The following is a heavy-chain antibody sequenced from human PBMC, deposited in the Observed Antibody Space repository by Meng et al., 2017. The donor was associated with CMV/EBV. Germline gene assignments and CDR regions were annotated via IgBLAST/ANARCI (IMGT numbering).Heavy chain of an antibody. CDR3: AKVPHYSDGYRDTFNI. J-gene: IGHJ3*02. CDR1: GFRFNHYG. V-gene: IGHV3-30*02. D-gene: IGHD5-24*01. Sequence: GESLKISCAASGFRFNHYGIDWVRQTPGKGLEWVAFILYDGSTQYYADSVKGRFTISRDNSKNTLFLQMNSLRPEDTAVYYCAKVPHYSDGYRDTFNIWGQGTLVTVSS. CDR2: ILYDGSTQ.